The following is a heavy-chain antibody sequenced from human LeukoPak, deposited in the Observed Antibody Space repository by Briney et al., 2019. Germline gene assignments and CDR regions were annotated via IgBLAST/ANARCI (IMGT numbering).Heavy chain of an antibody. Sequence: GGSLRLSCAASGFTFSSYAMHWVRQPPGKGLEWVATISNDGNIDYYADSVKGRFTISRDNSKDTLDPQMNSLRDEDTAEYYCARDRTVLAVSATYYWGQGALVTVSS. CDR1: GFTFSSYA. CDR3: ARDRTVLAVSATYY. D-gene: IGHD2-8*02. CDR2: ISNDGNID. J-gene: IGHJ4*02. V-gene: IGHV3-30*14.